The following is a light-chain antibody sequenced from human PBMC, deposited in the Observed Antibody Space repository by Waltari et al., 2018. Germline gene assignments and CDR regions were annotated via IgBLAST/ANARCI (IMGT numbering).Light chain of an antibody. J-gene: IGKJ4*01. V-gene: IGKV2-30*02. CDR3: MQGTHLPLT. CDR2: KVS. Sequence: DVVMTQSPLSLPVTLGQPAPISCKSSQSLVHSDGTTYLAWFQQRPGQSPRRLIYKVSNREAGVPDRFSASGSGTDCTLKISRVEAEDVGVYYCMQGTHLPLTFGGGTKVEIK. CDR1: QSLVHSDGTTY.